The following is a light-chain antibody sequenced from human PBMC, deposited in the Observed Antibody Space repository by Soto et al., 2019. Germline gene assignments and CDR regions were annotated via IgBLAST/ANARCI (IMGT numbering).Light chain of an antibody. Sequence: EIVLTQSPATLSFSPGERSTLSCRASQSISSNYLAWYQQKPGQAPRLPIYGASNRATGIPDRFSGSGSGTDFTLTISRLEPEDFAMYYCQQFGTSRLTFGGGTKVDIK. J-gene: IGKJ4*01. CDR1: QSISSNY. V-gene: IGKV3-20*01. CDR3: QQFGTSRLT. CDR2: GAS.